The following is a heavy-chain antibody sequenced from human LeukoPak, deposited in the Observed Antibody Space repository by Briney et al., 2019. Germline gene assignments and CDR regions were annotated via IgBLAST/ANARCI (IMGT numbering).Heavy chain of an antibody. J-gene: IGHJ4*02. CDR1: GYTFTSYY. Sequence: TSVKVSCKASGYTFTSYYMHWVRQAPGQGLEWMGIINPSGGSTSYAQKFQGRVTMTRDTSTSTVYMELSSLRSEDTAVYYCARVSGYDFWSGYYDYWGQGTLVTVSS. CDR2: INPSGGST. D-gene: IGHD3-3*01. V-gene: IGHV1-46*01. CDR3: ARVSGYDFWSGYYDY.